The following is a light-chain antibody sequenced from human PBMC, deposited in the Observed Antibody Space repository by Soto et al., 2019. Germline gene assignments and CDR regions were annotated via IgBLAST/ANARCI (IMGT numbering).Light chain of an antibody. J-gene: IGKJ1*01. Sequence: DIVLTQSPATLSLSPGERGTLSCRASQSVTHYLVWYQQKPGQAPRVLIHGSSNRATGIPARFSGSGSGTDFTLTISRLEPEDFAVYYCQQRYNWPRTFGQGTQVEIK. CDR2: GSS. CDR1: QSVTHY. V-gene: IGKV3-11*01. CDR3: QQRYNWPRT.